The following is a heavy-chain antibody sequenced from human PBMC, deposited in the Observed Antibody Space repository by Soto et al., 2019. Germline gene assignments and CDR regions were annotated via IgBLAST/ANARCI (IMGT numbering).Heavy chain of an antibody. V-gene: IGHV2-5*02. CDR3: AHIGVNFWSGISYGMDV. J-gene: IGHJ6*02. D-gene: IGHD3-3*01. CDR2: IYWDDDK. Sequence: QITLKESGPTLVKPTQTLTLTCTFSGFSLRTIGVGVGWIRQPPGKALEWLAHIYWDDDKRYTPSLETRLTITKDTSNNLVVLTMTNMAPVATGTYYCAHIGVNFWSGISYGMDVWGHGTTVTVSS. CDR1: GFSLRTIGVG.